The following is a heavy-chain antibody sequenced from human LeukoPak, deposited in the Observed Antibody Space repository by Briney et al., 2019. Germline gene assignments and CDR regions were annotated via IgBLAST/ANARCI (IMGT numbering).Heavy chain of an antibody. D-gene: IGHD6-19*01. J-gene: IGHJ4*02. Sequence: GGSLRLSCAASGFTFSSYAMHWVRQAPGKGLEWGAVISYDGSNKYYADSVKGRFTISRDNSKNTLYLQMNSLRAEDTAVYYCATLYSSGRTPFDYWGQGTLVTVSS. V-gene: IGHV3-30-3*01. CDR2: ISYDGSNK. CDR1: GFTFSSYA. CDR3: ATLYSSGRTPFDY.